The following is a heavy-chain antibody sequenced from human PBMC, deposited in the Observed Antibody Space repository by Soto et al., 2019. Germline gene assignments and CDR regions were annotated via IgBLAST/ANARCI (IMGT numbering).Heavy chain of an antibody. D-gene: IGHD1-26*01. V-gene: IGHV1-69*02. Sequence: SVNLTRKAYGYTFSSYTTSWVRQAPGQGLARMRRIIPILGIANYAQKFQGRVTITADKSTSTAYMELSSLRSEDTAVYYCARGRGMGGSNQYYYYYYYMDVWGKGTTVTVSS. CDR1: GYTFSSYT. CDR3: ARGRGMGGSNQYYYYYYYMDV. J-gene: IGHJ6*03. CDR2: IIPILGIA.